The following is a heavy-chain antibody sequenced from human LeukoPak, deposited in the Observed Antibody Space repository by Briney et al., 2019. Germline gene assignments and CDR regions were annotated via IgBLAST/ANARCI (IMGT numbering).Heavy chain of an antibody. J-gene: IGHJ4*02. Sequence: ASVKVSCKASGYTFTSYDINWVRQATRQGLEWMGWMNPNSGNTGYAQKFQGRVTMTRNTSISTAYMELSSLRSEDTAVYYCARGQSYCGGDCYFDYFDYWGQGTLVTVSS. CDR2: MNPNSGNT. CDR1: GYTFTSYD. D-gene: IGHD2-21*02. V-gene: IGHV1-8*01. CDR3: ARGQSYCGGDCYFDYFDY.